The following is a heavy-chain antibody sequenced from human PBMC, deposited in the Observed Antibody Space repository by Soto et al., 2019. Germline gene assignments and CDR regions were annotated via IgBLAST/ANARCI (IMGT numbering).Heavy chain of an antibody. CDR3: AAGWNPRPLDY. D-gene: IGHD1-1*01. Sequence: SETLSLTCAVYGVSLSGYYWSWIRQPPGKGLEWIGEINHSGSTNYNPSLKSRVTISVDTSKNQFSLKLSSVTAADTAVYYCAAGWNPRPLDYWGQGTLVTVSS. V-gene: IGHV4-34*01. CDR2: INHSGST. J-gene: IGHJ4*02. CDR1: GVSLSGYY.